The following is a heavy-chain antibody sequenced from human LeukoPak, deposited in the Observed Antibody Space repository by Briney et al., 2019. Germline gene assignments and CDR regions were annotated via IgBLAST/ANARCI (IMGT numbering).Heavy chain of an antibody. CDR2: IYYSGST. J-gene: IGHJ5*02. Sequence: SETLSLTCTVSGSSISGYYWNWIRQPPGKGLEWIGYIYYSGSTNYNPSLKSRVTISVDTSKNQFSLNLSSVTAADTAVYYCARESMVYANTWFDPWGQGTLVTVSS. CDR1: GSSISGYY. V-gene: IGHV4-59*01. CDR3: ARESMVYANTWFDP. D-gene: IGHD2-8*01.